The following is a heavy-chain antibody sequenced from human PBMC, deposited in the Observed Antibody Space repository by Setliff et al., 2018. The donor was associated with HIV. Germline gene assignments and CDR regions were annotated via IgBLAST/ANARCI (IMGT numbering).Heavy chain of an antibody. D-gene: IGHD4-4*01. V-gene: IGHV4-61*02. CDR3: ARHPGSTSNWYKGAFDF. J-gene: IGHJ3*01. CDR2: IYTSGST. Sequence: SETLSLTCTVSGGSISSGNYYWSWIRQPGGKGLEWIGRIYTSGSTNYNPSLKSRVTISIDTSKNHLSLKVKSVTAADTAMYYCARHPGSTSNWYKGAFDFWGQGRMVTVSS. CDR1: GGSISSGNYY.